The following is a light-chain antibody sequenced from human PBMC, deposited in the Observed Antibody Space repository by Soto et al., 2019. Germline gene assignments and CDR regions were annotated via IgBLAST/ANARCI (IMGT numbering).Light chain of an antibody. Sequence: QSALTQPASVSGSPGQSISISCAGTTSDIGANNFVSWYQQRPGKAPKVIIYEVSNRPSGVSYRFSGSKSGSTASLTISGLRAEDEALYSCSAYTNTGARVFGTGTKLTVL. V-gene: IGLV2-14*01. CDR1: TSDIGANNF. CDR3: SAYTNTGARV. J-gene: IGLJ1*01. CDR2: EVS.